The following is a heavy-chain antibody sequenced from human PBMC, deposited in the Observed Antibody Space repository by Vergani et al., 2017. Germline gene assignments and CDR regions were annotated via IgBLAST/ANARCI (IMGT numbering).Heavy chain of an antibody. J-gene: IGHJ6*02. V-gene: IGHV3-7*01. CDR1: GFTFSSYW. CDR3: ARLAVAGDYYYGMDV. D-gene: IGHD6-19*01. CDR2: IKQDGSEK. Sequence: EVQLVESGGGLVQPGGSLRLSCAASGFTFSSYWMSWVRQAPGKGLEWVANIKQDGSEKYYVDSVKGRFTISRDNAKNSLYLQMNSLRAEDTAVYYCARLAVAGDYYYGMDVWGQGTTVTVSS.